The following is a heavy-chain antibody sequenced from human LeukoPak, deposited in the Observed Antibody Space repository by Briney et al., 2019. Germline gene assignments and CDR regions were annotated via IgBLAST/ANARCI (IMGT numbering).Heavy chain of an antibody. Sequence: PGGSLRLSCAASGFTFSSYEMNWVRQAPGKGLEWVSSISSSSSYIYYADSVKGRFTISRDNSKNTLYLQMNSLRAEDTAVYYCAKGPAAGTWYYYYMDVWGKGTTVTVSS. CDR3: AKGPAAGTWYYYYMDV. CDR2: ISSSSSYI. V-gene: IGHV3-21*04. CDR1: GFTFSSYE. J-gene: IGHJ6*03. D-gene: IGHD6-13*01.